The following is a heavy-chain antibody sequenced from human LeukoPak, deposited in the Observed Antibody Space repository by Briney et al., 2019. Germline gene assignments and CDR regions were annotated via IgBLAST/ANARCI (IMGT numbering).Heavy chain of an antibody. Sequence: PGGPLRLSCAGSEFTVSANYMSWVRQAPGKGLEWVSFMDPDGVTSYADSVQGRFTISRDNSKNTLYLQMSSLRAEDTAIYYCTKGTFDIWGQGTMVTVSS. J-gene: IGHJ3*02. V-gene: IGHV3-53*01. D-gene: IGHD6-13*01. CDR2: MDPDGVT. CDR3: TKGTFDI. CDR1: EFTVSANY.